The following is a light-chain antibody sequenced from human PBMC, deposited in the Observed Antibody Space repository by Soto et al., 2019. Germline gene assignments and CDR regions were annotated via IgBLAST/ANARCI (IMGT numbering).Light chain of an antibody. V-gene: IGLV2-23*01. Sequence: QSALTQPASVSGSPGQSITISCTGTSSDVGNYNLVSWYQQHPGKAPKLMIYEGSERPSGVSNRFSGSKSGNTASLTISGLQAEDEADYYCCSYAGTSTWVFGGGTQLTVL. J-gene: IGLJ3*02. CDR2: EGS. CDR1: SSDVGNYNL. CDR3: CSYAGTSTWV.